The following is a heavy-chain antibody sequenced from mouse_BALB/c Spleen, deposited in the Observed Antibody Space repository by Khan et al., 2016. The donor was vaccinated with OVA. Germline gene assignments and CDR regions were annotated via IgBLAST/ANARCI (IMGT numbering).Heavy chain of an antibody. J-gene: IGHJ1*01. CDR1: GFSLTTYG. V-gene: IGHV2-9*02. CDR3: ARDGYRYFDV. Sequence: QVQLKESGPGLVAPSQSLSITCTVSGFSLTTYGIHWVRQPPGKGLEWLGVIWASGNPNYNSALMSRLSIRKDNSQSQVFLKMNSLQTDDTAMYYCARDGYRYFDVWGAGTTVTVSS. CDR2: IWASGNP.